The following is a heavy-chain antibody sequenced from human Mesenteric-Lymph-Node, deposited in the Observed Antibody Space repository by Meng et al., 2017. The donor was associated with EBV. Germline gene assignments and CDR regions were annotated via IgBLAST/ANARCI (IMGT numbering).Heavy chain of an antibody. V-gene: IGHV4-4*02. CDR1: GDSINNNRW. CDR3: ARDVVPLDPESRAD. J-gene: IGHJ4*02. Sequence: QVQLQESGPGLVKPSGTLSLTCALSGDSINNNRWWSWVRQSPGRGLEWIGEIFQTGSTNYSPSLRSRVTISLDKSMNQFSLKLSSVTAADTAVYYCARDVVPLDPESRADWGPGTLVTVSS. CDR2: IFQTGST. D-gene: IGHD1-1*01.